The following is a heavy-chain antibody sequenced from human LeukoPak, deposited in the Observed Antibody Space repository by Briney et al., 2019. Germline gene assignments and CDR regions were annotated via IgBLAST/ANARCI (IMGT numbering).Heavy chain of an antibody. J-gene: IGHJ4*02. CDR1: GFTFSSYA. Sequence: QPGGSQRLYCAATGFTFSSYAMSSARPPPGKGLEWVSVISGSGGSTYHADTVKGRFTISRDNSKNTLCLQMNSLRAEDTAVYYCAKPDTASSGFIPYYFDYWGAGTLVTVSS. V-gene: IGHV3-23*01. CDR2: ISGSGGST. D-gene: IGHD3-22*01. CDR3: AKPDTASSGFIPYYFDY.